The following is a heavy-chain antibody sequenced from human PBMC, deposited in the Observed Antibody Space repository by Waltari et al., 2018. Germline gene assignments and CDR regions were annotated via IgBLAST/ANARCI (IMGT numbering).Heavy chain of an antibody. CDR1: GGTFSSYA. J-gene: IGHJ4*02. D-gene: IGHD2-15*01. CDR2: IIPICGKA. Sequence: QVQLVQSGAEVKKPGSSVKVSCKASGGTFSSYAISWVRQAPGQGLEWMGRIIPICGKANYAQKFQGRVTITADKSTSTAYMELSSLRSEDTAVYYCARGVEYCSGGSCYSQFDYWGQGTLVTVSS. V-gene: IGHV1-69*04. CDR3: ARGVEYCSGGSCYSQFDY.